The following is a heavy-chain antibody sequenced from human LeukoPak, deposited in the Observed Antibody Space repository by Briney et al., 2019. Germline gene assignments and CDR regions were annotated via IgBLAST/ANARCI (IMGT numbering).Heavy chain of an antibody. CDR1: GGSFSGYY. D-gene: IGHD4-17*01. CDR3: ARLRSTYWYFDL. J-gene: IGHJ2*01. V-gene: IGHV4-34*01. CDR2: INHSGST. Sequence: SETLSLTCAVYGGSFSGYYWTWIRQPSGKGLEWIGEINHSGSTNYNPSLKSRVTISVDTSKNQFSLKLSSVTAADTAVYYCARLRSTYWYFDLWGRGTLVTVSS.